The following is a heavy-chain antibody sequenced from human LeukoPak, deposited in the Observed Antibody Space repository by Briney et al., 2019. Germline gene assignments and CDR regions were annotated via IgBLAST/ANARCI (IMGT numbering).Heavy chain of an antibody. D-gene: IGHD6-13*01. CDR2: ISGSGGTT. CDR1: GFIFSTCA. J-gene: IGHJ3*01. CDR3: AKDRSSSSWFDGYDF. Sequence: GGSLRLSCTASGFIFSTCAMSWVRQAPGKGLEWVSAISGSGGTTYYADSVKGRFTISRDNSKNTLFLQMNSLRDEDTAVYDCAKDRSSSSWFDGYDFWGQGTMVTVSS. V-gene: IGHV3-23*01.